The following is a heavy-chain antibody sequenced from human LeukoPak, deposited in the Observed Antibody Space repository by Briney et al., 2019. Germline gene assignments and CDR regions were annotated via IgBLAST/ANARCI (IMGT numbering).Heavy chain of an antibody. Sequence: GGSLRLSCVASGLTFGSYWMSWVRQAPGRGLEWVANIKQDGSDKYYVDSVKGRFTISRDNAKKSLYLQMNSLRAEDTAVYYCATGQQLGYWGQGTLVTVSS. J-gene: IGHJ4*02. V-gene: IGHV3-7*01. CDR2: IKQDGSDK. D-gene: IGHD6-13*01. CDR3: ATGQQLGY. CDR1: GLTFGSYW.